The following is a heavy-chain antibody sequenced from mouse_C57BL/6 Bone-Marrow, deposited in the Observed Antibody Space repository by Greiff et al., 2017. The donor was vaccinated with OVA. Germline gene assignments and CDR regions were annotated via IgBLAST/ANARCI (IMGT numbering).Heavy chain of an antibody. V-gene: IGHV1-74*01. CDR2: IHPSDSDT. CDR3: AIWHYGSSYGDYYAMDY. J-gene: IGHJ4*01. D-gene: IGHD1-1*01. Sequence: VQLQQPGAELVKPGASVKVSCKASGYTFTSYWMHWVKQRPGQGLEWIGRIHPSDSDTNYNQKFKSKATLTVDKSSRTAYMKLSSLTSEDSAVYYCAIWHYGSSYGDYYAMDYWGQGTSVTVSS. CDR1: GYTFTSYW.